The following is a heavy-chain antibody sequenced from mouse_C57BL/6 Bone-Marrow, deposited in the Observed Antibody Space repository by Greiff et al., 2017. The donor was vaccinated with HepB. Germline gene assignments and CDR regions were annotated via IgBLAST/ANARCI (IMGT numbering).Heavy chain of an antibody. J-gene: IGHJ4*01. V-gene: IGHV1-80*01. CDR2: IYPGDGAT. D-gene: IGHD3-2*02. Sequence: VQLQQSGAELVKPGASVKISCKASGYAFSSYWMNWVKQRPGKGLEWIGQIYPGDGATNYNGKFKGKATLTADTSSSTAYMQLSSLTSEDSAVYFCARMQTAQATMDYWGQGTSVAVSS. CDR3: ARMQTAQATMDY. CDR1: GYAFSSYW.